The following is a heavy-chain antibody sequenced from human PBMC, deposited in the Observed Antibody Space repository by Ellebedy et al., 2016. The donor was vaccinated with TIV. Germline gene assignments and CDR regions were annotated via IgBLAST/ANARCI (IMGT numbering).Heavy chain of an antibody. CDR1: GFTFSSYA. CDR2: ISYSGSNK. CDR3: SRARSTGYYKGSFGY. J-gene: IGHJ4*02. V-gene: IGHV3-30*01. Sequence: PGGSLRLSCAASGFTFSSYAMHWVRQAPGQGLKWVAGISYSGSNKYYADSVKGRFTISRDNSKNTLYLQMNSLKTEDTAVHYCSRARSTGYYKGSFGYWGQGTLVTFPS. D-gene: IGHD3-9*01.